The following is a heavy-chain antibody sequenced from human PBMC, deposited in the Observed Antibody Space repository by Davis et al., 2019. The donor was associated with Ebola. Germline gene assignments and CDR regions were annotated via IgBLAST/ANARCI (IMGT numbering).Heavy chain of an antibody. Sequence: GESLKISCAASGFTFSSYAMHWVRQAPGKGLEWVAVISYDGSNKYYADSVKGRFTISRDNSKNTLYLQMNSLRAEDTAVYYCARDPFPYSSSWYYYFDYWGQGTLVTVSS. CDR2: ISYDGSNK. V-gene: IGHV3-30-3*01. D-gene: IGHD6-13*01. CDR1: GFTFSSYA. CDR3: ARDPFPYSSSWYYYFDY. J-gene: IGHJ4*02.